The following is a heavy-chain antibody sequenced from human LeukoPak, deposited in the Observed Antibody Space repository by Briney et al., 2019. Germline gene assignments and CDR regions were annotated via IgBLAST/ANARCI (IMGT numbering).Heavy chain of an antibody. Sequence: GGSLRLSCAASGFTSDTFSMSWVRQAPGKGVEWVSVISGSGGSTYYADSVKGRFTISRDNSKNTLFLQMNGLRAEDTAVYYCAKRGGTGTKYFDSWGEGTLVTVSS. CDR2: ISGSGGST. V-gene: IGHV3-23*01. CDR1: GFTSDTFS. D-gene: IGHD1-1*01. J-gene: IGHJ4*02. CDR3: AKRGGTGTKYFDS.